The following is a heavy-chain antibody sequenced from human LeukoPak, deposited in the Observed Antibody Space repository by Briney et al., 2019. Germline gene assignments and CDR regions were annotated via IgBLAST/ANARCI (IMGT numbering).Heavy chain of an antibody. CDR1: GFSFTNAW. CDR3: ATEYYGAYNY. D-gene: IGHD4-17*01. CDR2: IKSRTDGGTT. V-gene: IGHV3-15*01. Sequence: GGSLRLSCAASGFSFTNAWMSWVRRAPGKGLEWVGHIKSRTDGGTTDYAAPVKDRFSISRDDSKDTLYLQMNSLKTEDIAVYYCATEYYGAYNYWGQGTLVTVSS. J-gene: IGHJ4*02.